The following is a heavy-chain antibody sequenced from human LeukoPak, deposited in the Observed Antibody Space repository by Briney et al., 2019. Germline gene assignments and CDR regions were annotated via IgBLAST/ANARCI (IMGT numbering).Heavy chain of an antibody. V-gene: IGHV3-48*04. CDR2: ISPTGSTM. Sequence: GRSLRLSCAASTFTFSSYGMHWVRQAPGKGLEWVGYISPTGSTMFYAGSVKGRFTISRDNADNSLYLQMKSLRVEDTAMYYCVRGGWRIIETGGDSWGQGTLVTVSS. CDR1: TFTFSSYG. CDR3: VRGGWRIIETGGDS. D-gene: IGHD2-15*01. J-gene: IGHJ4*02.